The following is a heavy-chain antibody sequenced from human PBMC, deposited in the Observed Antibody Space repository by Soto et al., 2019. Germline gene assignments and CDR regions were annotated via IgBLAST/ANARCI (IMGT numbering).Heavy chain of an antibody. Sequence: QVPLQQWGAGLLKPSETLSLTCAVYGGSFSGYYWSWIRQPPGEALEWIGEINHSPSTNYNPSLKRRVTISVDTSKYQFSLKLSSVTAADTAVYYCARGPLYMVRGVIALYYFDYWGQGTPVTVSS. CDR3: ARGPLYMVRGVIALYYFDY. D-gene: IGHD3-10*01. V-gene: IGHV4-34*01. CDR1: GGSFSGYY. J-gene: IGHJ4*02. CDR2: INHSPST.